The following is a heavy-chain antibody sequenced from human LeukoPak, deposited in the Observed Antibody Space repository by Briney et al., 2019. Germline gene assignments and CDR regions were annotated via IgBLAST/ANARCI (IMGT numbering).Heavy chain of an antibody. CDR1: GYTFTGYY. V-gene: IGHV1-2*02. CDR3: AREGYCSSTSCWGWFDP. J-gene: IGHJ5*02. CDR2: INPNSGGT. D-gene: IGHD2-2*01. Sequence: ASVKVSCKASGYTFTGYYMHWVRQAPGQGLEWMGWINPNSGGTNYARKFQGRVTMTRDTSISTAYMELSRLRSDDTAVYYCAREGYCSSTSCWGWFDPWGQGTLVTVSS.